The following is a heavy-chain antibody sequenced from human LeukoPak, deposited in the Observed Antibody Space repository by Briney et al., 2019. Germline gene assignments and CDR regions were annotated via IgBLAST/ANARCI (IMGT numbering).Heavy chain of an antibody. V-gene: IGHV3-33*01. D-gene: IGHD5-24*01. Sequence: PAGTLTLSCTASGVSINTNGLHWGCNAPAPGQELVAVMWFYETTKYYADSLMGRFAIFRVNSNNNVYLQKNSSVAEAKTVYYCARDRDLEMATIRGTPRFRYYYGKYVWGQGTTVTVSS. J-gene: IGHJ6*02. CDR1: GVSINTNG. CDR3: ARDRDLEMATIRGTPRFRYYYGKYV. CDR2: MWFYETTK.